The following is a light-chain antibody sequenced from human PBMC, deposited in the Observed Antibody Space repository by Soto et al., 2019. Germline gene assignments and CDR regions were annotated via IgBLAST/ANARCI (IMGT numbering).Light chain of an antibody. J-gene: IGLJ3*02. Sequence: QSVLTQPASVSGSPGQSITISCTGTSSDIGVYNYVSWYQQHPGKAPKLVICEVSNRPSGVSSRFSGSKSGNTASLTISGLRAEDEADYYCTSFTTNNIWVFGGGTQLTVL. CDR3: TSFTTNNIWV. V-gene: IGLV2-14*01. CDR2: EVS. CDR1: SSDIGVYNY.